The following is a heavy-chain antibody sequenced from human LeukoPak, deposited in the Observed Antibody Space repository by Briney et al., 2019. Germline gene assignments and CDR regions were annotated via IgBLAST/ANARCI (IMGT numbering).Heavy chain of an antibody. V-gene: IGHV3-33*08. D-gene: IGHD6-13*01. CDR2: IWNDGSNK. Sequence: PGESLKISCAASGFTFSSYGMHWVRQAPGKGLEWVAVIWNDGSNKYYADSVKGRFTISRDNSKNTLYLQMNSLRAEDTAVYYCARDRSLYTSSWYYFDYWGQGTLVTVSS. CDR3: ARDRSLYTSSWYYFDY. CDR1: GFTFSSYG. J-gene: IGHJ4*02.